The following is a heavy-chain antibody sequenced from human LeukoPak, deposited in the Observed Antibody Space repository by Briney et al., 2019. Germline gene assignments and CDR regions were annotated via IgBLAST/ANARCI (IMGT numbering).Heavy chain of an antibody. Sequence: SGPALVKPTQTLTLTCTFSGFSLSTSGMRVSWIRQPPGNALEWLARIDWDDDKFYSTSLKTRLTISKDTSKNQVVLTMTNMDPVDTATYYCARAEYYYGSGSYYDYWGQGTLVTVSS. D-gene: IGHD3-10*01. V-gene: IGHV2-70*04. CDR2: IDWDDDK. CDR3: ARAEYYYGSGSYYDY. CDR1: GFSLSTSGMR. J-gene: IGHJ4*02.